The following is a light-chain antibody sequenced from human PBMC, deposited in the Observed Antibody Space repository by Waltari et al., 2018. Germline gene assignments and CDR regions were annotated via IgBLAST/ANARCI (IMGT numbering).Light chain of an antibody. CDR3: HAWESGTGVWV. CDR1: ELEDKY. Sequence: QELTQPPSVSVSSGPTASITCSGDELEDKYTFWYQQTPGQSPVVVIFPDQKRPSGIPGRCSGSNSGNTATLTSSGTQAMDEADYYCHAWESGTGVWVFGGGTKLTVL. CDR2: PDQ. J-gene: IGLJ3*02. V-gene: IGLV3-1*01.